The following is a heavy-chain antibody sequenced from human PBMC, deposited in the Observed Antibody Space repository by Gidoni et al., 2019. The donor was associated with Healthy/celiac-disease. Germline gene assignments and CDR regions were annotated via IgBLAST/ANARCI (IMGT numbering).Heavy chain of an antibody. J-gene: IGHJ4*02. CDR2: ISRNSRNI. V-gene: IGHV3-23*01. CDR1: GFNFGSYT. CDR3: AQEKLITESVGLQN. D-gene: IGHD3-22*01. Sequence: VQLLDSGGGIIQPGGSLGLSCSGSGFNFGSYTLTWVRQAPGKGLEWVSTISRNSRNIYYAESVKGRFTISRDNSKNTMYLQMNSLRDGDTAIYFCAQEKLITESVGLQNWGQGTLVTVSS.